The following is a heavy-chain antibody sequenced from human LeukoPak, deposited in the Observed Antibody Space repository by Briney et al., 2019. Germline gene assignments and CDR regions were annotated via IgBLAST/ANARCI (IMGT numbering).Heavy chain of an antibody. CDR1: GLLYSIFD. V-gene: IGHV3-48*02. D-gene: IGHD5-24*01. CDR2: ISSDGGTI. J-gene: IGHJ4*02. CDR3: ARTTGWLQHYFDY. Sequence: GGSLSLLYAVCGLLYSIFDLLGAREARGRALEGISYISSDGGTIYYADSVKCRFTITRDNAKNALYLQLNGLRDEDTAVYYCARTTGWLQHYFDYWGQGTLVSVSS.